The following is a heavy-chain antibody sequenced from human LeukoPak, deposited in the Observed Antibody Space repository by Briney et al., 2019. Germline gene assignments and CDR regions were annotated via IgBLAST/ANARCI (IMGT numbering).Heavy chain of an antibody. Sequence: ASVKVSCKASGGTFSSYAISWVRQAPGQGLEWMGGIIPIFGTANYAQKFQGRVTITADESTSTAYMELSSLRSEDTAVYYCARGLLWGAYYYYYYMDVWGKGTTVTISS. CDR3: ARGLLWGAYYYYYYMDV. D-gene: IGHD2-2*01. J-gene: IGHJ6*03. CDR1: GGTFSSYA. CDR2: IIPIFGTA. V-gene: IGHV1-69*13.